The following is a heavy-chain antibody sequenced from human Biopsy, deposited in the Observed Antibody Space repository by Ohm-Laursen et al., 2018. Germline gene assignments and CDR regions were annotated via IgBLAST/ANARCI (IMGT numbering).Heavy chain of an antibody. J-gene: IGHJ1*01. CDR1: GGSIISYY. D-gene: IGHD4-23*01. V-gene: IGHV4-4*07. CDR2: IYSSGGT. Sequence: GTLSLTCTVSGGSIISYYWNWIRQPAGKGLEWIGRIYSSGGTKYNPSLKSRVTMSVDTSKKQLSLKVRSVTAADTAVYYCARGSNEYGGLYFQHWGQGTLVTVSS. CDR3: ARGSNEYGGLYFQH.